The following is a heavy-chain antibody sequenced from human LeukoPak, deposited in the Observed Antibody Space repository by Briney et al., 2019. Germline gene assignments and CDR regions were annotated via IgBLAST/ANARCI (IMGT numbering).Heavy chain of an antibody. CDR2: IIPILGIA. V-gene: IGHV1-69*04. CDR1: GGTFSSYA. Sequence: ASVKVSCKASGGTFSSYAISWVRQAPGQGVEWMGRIIPILGIANYAQKFQGRVTITADKSTSTAYMELSSLRSEDTAVYYCARRAVAGPSFDYWGQGTLVTVSS. J-gene: IGHJ4*02. CDR3: ARRAVAGPSFDY. D-gene: IGHD6-19*01.